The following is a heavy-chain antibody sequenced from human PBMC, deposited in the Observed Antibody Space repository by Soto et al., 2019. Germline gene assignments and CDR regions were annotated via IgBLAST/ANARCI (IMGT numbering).Heavy chain of an antibody. CDR2: INPYTVGT. J-gene: IGHJ6*02. V-gene: IGHV1-2*02. Sequence: ASVKVSCKASGYTFTGYYVLWVRQAPGQGPECMGWINPYTVGTNYAQKFQGRVTMTRDTSNSTAYMELSKLIADDTAVYYCATQFQHCGGDCYRGPYFGMDVWGQGTTVTVSS. D-gene: IGHD2-21*02. CDR1: GYTFTGYY. CDR3: ATQFQHCGGDCYRGPYFGMDV.